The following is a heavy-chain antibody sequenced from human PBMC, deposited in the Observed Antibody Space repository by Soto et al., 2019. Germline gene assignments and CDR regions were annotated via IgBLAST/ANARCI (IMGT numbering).Heavy chain of an antibody. CDR3: ARREIQGPIDY. V-gene: IGHV4-28*01. D-gene: IGHD1-26*01. J-gene: IGHJ4*02. Sequence: QVQLQESGPGLVKPSDTLSLTCAVSGYSISSSNWWGWIRQPPGKGLEWIGYIYYSGTTYYNPSLKSRVTLSVETSKNQFSLKLTSVTAVDTAVYYCARREIQGPIDYWGQGTLVTVSS. CDR1: GYSISSSNW. CDR2: IYYSGTT.